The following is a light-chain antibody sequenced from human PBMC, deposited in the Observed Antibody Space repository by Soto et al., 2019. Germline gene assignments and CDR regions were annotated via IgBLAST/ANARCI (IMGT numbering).Light chain of an antibody. CDR1: QRLLYTDGNTY. CDR2: EVS. J-gene: IGKJ1*01. V-gene: IGKV2-30*01. CDR3: MQGSYWPRT. Sequence: VMTQSPLSLPVTLGQPASISCRSSQRLLYTDGNTYLSWFQQRPGQSPRRLIYEVSNRDSGVPDRFSGSGSGTDFTLKISRVEAEDVGVYYCMQGSYWPRTFGQGTKVEIK.